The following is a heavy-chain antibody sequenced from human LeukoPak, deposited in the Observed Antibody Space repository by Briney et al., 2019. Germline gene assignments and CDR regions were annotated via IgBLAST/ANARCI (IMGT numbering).Heavy chain of an antibody. J-gene: IGHJ4*02. CDR1: GFTFSTYW. CDR3: ARRNGDDLGTFDC. Sequence: GGSLRLSCAASGFTFSTYWMIWVRQAPGKGLEWVANIKQDGSEKYHVDSVKGRFTISRDNAKNTLYLQMNSLRAEDTALYYCARRNGDDLGTFDCWGQGTLVTVSS. CDR2: IKQDGSEK. V-gene: IGHV3-7*04. D-gene: IGHD3-16*01.